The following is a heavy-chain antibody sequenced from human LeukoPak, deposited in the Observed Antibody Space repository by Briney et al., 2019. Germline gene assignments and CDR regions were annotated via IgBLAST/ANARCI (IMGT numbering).Heavy chain of an antibody. CDR3: AREDSSGYSSVGYFQH. J-gene: IGHJ1*01. V-gene: IGHV1-2*02. D-gene: IGHD3-22*01. CDR2: INPNSGGT. Sequence: ASVKVSCKASGYTFTGYYLHWVRQAPGQGLEWMGLINPNSGGTKFAQKFQGRVTLTSDTSISTAYMELSRLRSDDTAVYYCAREDSSGYSSVGYFQHWGQGTLVTVSS. CDR1: GYTFTGYY.